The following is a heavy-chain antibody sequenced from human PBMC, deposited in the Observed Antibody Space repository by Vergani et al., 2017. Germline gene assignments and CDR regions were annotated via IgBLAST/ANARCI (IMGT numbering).Heavy chain of an antibody. J-gene: IGHJ4*02. CDR2: ISYDGSNK. Sequence: QVQLVESGGGVVQPGRSLRLSCAASGFTFISYAMHWVRQAPGKGLEWVAVISYDGSNKYYADSVKGRFTISRDNSKNTLYLQMNSLRAEDTAVYYCARDWGPWDIVVVGNYWGQGTLVTVSS. CDR3: ARDWGPWDIVVVGNY. V-gene: IGHV3-30-3*01. CDR1: GFTFISYA. D-gene: IGHD2-2*01.